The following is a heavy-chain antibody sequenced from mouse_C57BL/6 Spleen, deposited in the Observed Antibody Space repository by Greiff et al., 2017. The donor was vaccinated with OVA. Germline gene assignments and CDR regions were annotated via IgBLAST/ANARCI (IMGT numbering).Heavy chain of an antibody. CDR1: GFNITDYY. J-gene: IGHJ3*01. CDR2: IDPEDGET. D-gene: IGHD3-2*02. CDR3: APRQLRLSAWFAD. V-gene: IGHV14-2*01. Sequence: VQLQQSGAELVKPGASVKLSCTASGFNITDYYMHWVKQRTEQGLEWIGRIDPEDGETKYAPKFQGKATITADTSSSTAYLQLSSLTSEDTAVYYCAPRQLRLSAWFADWGQGTPVTVSA.